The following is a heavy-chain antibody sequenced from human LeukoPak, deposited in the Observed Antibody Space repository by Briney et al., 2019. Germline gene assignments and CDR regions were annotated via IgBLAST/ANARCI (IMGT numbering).Heavy chain of an antibody. V-gene: IGHV4-59*01. CDR1: GGSISSYY. CDR2: IYYSGST. CDR3: ARVDNSGHYYLDY. J-gene: IGHJ4*02. D-gene: IGHD3-22*01. Sequence: SETLSLTCTVSGGSISSYYWSWIRQPPGKGLEWIGYIYYSGSTNYNPSLKSRVTISVDTSKNQFSLKLSSVTAADTAVYYCARVDNSGHYYLDYWGQGTLVTVSS.